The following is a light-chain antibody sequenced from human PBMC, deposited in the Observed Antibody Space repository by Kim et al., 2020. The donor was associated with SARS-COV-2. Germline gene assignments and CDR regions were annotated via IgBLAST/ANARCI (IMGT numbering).Light chain of an antibody. V-gene: IGKV1-5*03. J-gene: IGKJ2*01. CDR3: QQYNSYSYT. CDR2: EVS. Sequence: SASVGDRVTITCRASQSISNWLAWYQKKPGKAPNLRIYEVSVLQHGVPSRFSGSGSGTAFTLTISSLQPDDSAIYYCQQYNSYSYTFGQGPSWRS. CDR1: QSISNW.